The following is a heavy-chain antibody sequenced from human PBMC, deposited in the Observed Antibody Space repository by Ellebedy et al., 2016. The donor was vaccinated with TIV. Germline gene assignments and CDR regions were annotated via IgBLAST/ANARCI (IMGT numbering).Heavy chain of an antibody. CDR3: ARYQLLEDWYFDL. V-gene: IGHV3-11*01. J-gene: IGHJ2*01. Sequence: GESLKISXAASGFTFSDYYMSWIRQAPGKGLEWVSYISSSGSTIYYADSVKGRFTISRDNAKNSLYLQMNSLRAEDTAVYYCARYQLLEDWYFDLWGRGTLVTVSS. CDR2: ISSSGSTI. D-gene: IGHD2-2*01. CDR1: GFTFSDYY.